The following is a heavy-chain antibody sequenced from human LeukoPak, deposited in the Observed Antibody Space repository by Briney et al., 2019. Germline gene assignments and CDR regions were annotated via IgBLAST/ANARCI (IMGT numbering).Heavy chain of an antibody. D-gene: IGHD4-17*01. Sequence: SQTLSLTCTVSGGSISSGGYYWSWIRQHPGKGREWIGYIYYSGSTYYNPSLKSRVTISVDTSKNQFSLKLSSVTAADTAVYYCARLTPGPHAFDIWGQGTMVTVSS. J-gene: IGHJ3*02. CDR3: ARLTPGPHAFDI. CDR1: GGSISSGGYY. V-gene: IGHV4-31*03. CDR2: IYYSGST.